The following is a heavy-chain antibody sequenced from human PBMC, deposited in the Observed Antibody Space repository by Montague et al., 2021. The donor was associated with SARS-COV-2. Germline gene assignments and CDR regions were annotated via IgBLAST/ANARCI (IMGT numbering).Heavy chain of an antibody. CDR2: IDWDNDK. J-gene: IGHJ6*02. CDR1: GFSLSSSGMS. CDR3: ARIVSLVGPVDIPQMYSFGLDV. D-gene: IGHD2-2*01. Sequence: PALVKPTQTLTLTCTFSGFSLSSSGMSVTWIRQPPGKALEWLARIDWDNDKYYSTSLKTRLTISKDTSKNQVVLTVTNVDPSDTATYYCARIVSLVGPVDIPQMYSFGLDVWGQGTTVNVSS. V-gene: IGHV2-70*11.